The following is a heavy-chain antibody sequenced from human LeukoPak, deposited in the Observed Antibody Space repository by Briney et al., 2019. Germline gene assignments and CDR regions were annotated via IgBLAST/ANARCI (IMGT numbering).Heavy chain of an antibody. J-gene: IGHJ4*02. Sequence: PGGSLRLSCAASGFTFSSYAMSWVRQAPGKGLEWVSAISGSGGSTYYADSVKGRFTISRDNSKNTLYLQMNSLRAEDTAVYYCARDPRPAYSSSWYHFDYWGQGTLVTVSS. V-gene: IGHV3-23*01. CDR3: ARDPRPAYSSSWYHFDY. CDR1: GFTFSSYA. D-gene: IGHD6-13*01. CDR2: ISGSGGST.